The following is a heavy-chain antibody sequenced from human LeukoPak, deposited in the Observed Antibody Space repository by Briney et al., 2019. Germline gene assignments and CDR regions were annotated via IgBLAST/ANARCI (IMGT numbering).Heavy chain of an antibody. D-gene: IGHD2-21*01. V-gene: IGHV4-30-4*08. Sequence: SETLSLTCTVSGGSISSTSYYWGWIRQPPGKGLEWIGFIYYSGTTYYNPSLKSRPSMSVDTSKNQFSLKLRSVTAADTAVYYCARDRSVVINSPPDYWGQGVLVTVSS. J-gene: IGHJ4*02. CDR1: GGSISSTSYY. CDR2: IYYSGTT. CDR3: ARDRSVVINSPPDY.